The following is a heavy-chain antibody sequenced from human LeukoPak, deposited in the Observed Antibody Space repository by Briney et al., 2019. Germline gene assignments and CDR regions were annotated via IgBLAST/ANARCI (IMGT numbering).Heavy chain of an antibody. D-gene: IGHD3-10*01. Sequence: ASVKVSCKASGYIFTGCYMHWVRQAPGQGLEWMGWINPNSGDTNYAQKFQGRVTMTRDTSISTAYMELSRLRSDDTAVYYCATTYRVLQTLLNWGQGTLVTVSS. J-gene: IGHJ4*02. CDR1: GYIFTGCY. CDR2: INPNSGDT. CDR3: ATTYRVLQTLLN. V-gene: IGHV1-2*02.